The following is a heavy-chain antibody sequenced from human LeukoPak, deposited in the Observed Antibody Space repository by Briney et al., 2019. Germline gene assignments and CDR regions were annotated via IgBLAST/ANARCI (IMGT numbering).Heavy chain of an antibody. D-gene: IGHD3-10*01. CDR3: ARGSYFYGSGITWYV. Sequence: GASVEVSCKASGYTFTGYYMHWVRQAPGQGLEWMGRINPNSGGTNYAQKFQGRVTMTRDTSNSTAYMELSRLRSDDTAVYYCARGSYFYGSGITWYVWDKGTTVTVSS. CDR1: GYTFTGYY. CDR2: INPNSGGT. V-gene: IGHV1-2*06. J-gene: IGHJ6*04.